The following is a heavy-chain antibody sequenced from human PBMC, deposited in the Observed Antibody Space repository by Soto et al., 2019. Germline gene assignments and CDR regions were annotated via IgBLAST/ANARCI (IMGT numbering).Heavy chain of an antibody. Sequence: EVQLLEAGGGLVQSGGSLRLSCAASGFTFSNYAMSWVRQAPGKGLEWVSAISGSGGRTDYADSVKGRFTISRDKSKNTRYLQMNMLRAEDTAVYYCAKASISSSWYRWYLDYWGQGTLVTVSS. CDR2: ISGSGGRT. J-gene: IGHJ4*02. D-gene: IGHD6-13*01. CDR3: AKASISSSWYRWYLDY. V-gene: IGHV3-23*01. CDR1: GFTFSNYA.